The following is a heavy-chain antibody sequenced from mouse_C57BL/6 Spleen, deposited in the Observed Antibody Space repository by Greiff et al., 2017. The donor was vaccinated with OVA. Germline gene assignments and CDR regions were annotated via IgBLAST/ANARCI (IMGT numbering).Heavy chain of an antibody. CDR2: IHPSDSDT. D-gene: IGHD2-3*01. CDR1: GYTFTSYW. CDR3: AINLSYDGLFAY. J-gene: IGHJ3*01. V-gene: IGHV1-74*01. Sequence: QVQLQQPGAELVKPGASVKVSCKASGYTFTSYWMHWVKQRPGQGLEWIGRIHPSDSDTNYNQKFKGKATLTVDKSSSTAYMQLSSLTSEDSAVYYCAINLSYDGLFAYWGQGTLVTVSA.